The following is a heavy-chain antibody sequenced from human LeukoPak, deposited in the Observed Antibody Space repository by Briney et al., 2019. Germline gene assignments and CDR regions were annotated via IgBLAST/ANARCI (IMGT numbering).Heavy chain of an antibody. CDR3: ARDRDYYDSSGYFPLDY. Sequence: GASVKVSCKASGYTFTGYYMHWVRQVPGQGLEWMGWINPNSGGTNYAQKFQGRITMTTDTSITTAYMELSRLRSDDTAVYYCARDRDYYDSSGYFPLDYWGQGTLVTVSS. CDR2: INPNSGGT. D-gene: IGHD3-22*01. J-gene: IGHJ4*02. CDR1: GYTFTGYY. V-gene: IGHV1-2*02.